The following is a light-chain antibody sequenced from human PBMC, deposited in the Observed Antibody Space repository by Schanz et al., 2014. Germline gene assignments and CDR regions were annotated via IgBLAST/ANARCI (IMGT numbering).Light chain of an antibody. V-gene: IGLV1-40*01. CDR1: KSNIGARYD. CDR2: GNN. Sequence: QSVLTQPPSVSGAPGQRVTISCTGSKSNIGARYDVHWYQHLPGAAPRLLIFGNNKRPSGVPDRFSGSKSGTSASLAITGLQTEDEADYYCSSYAGSNNPPWVFGGGTKVTVL. CDR3: SSYAGSNNPPWV. J-gene: IGLJ3*02.